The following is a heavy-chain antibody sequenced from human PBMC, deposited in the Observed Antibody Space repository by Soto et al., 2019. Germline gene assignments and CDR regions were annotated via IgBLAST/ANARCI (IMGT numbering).Heavy chain of an antibody. D-gene: IGHD1-20*01. V-gene: IGHV4-30-2*01. J-gene: IGHJ6*02. CDR1: GGSIRSGGYS. Sequence: PSVPLSLTCAVAGGSIRSGGYSWSWIRQPPGKGLEWIGYIYHSGSTYYNPSLKSRVTISVDRSKNQFSLKLSSVTAADTAVYYCARAAYKYYGMDVWGQGTTVTVSS. CDR3: ARAAYKYYGMDV. CDR2: IYHSGST.